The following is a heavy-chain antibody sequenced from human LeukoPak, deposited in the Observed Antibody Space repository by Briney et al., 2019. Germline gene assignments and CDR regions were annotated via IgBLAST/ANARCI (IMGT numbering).Heavy chain of an antibody. CDR2: ISAYNGNT. CDR3: ARGEIVVVLAASYYYYYGMDV. D-gene: IGHD2-2*01. Sequence: ASVKVSCKASGYTFTSYGISWVRQAPGQGLEWMGWISAYNGNTNYAQKLQGRVTMATDTSTSTAYMELRSLRSGDTAVYYCARGEIVVVLAASYYYYYGMDVWGQGTTVTVSS. V-gene: IGHV1-18*01. J-gene: IGHJ6*02. CDR1: GYTFTSYG.